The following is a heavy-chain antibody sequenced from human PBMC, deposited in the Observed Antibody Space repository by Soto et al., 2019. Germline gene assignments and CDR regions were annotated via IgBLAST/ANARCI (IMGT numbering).Heavy chain of an antibody. Sequence: GGSLRFSCAASGFTFDDYAMHWVRQAPGKGLEWVSRISWSGGAIAYADSVKGRFTISRDNAKNSLYLQMNSLRAEDTALYYCAKDIGTSDLFDYWGQGTLVTVSS. J-gene: IGHJ4*02. CDR2: ISWSGGAI. D-gene: IGHD2-2*01. V-gene: IGHV3-9*01. CDR3: AKDIGTSDLFDY. CDR1: GFTFDDYA.